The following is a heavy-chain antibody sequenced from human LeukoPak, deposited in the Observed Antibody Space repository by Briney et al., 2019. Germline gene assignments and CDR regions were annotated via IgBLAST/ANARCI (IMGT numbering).Heavy chain of an antibody. CDR3: TRGGTLVRGGDPFDY. V-gene: IGHV3-23*01. Sequence: GGSLRLSCAASGFTFNTYDMSWVRQSPVKGLEWVSGLSGSGDRTYYTDSVKGRFTISRDNSKNTVYLQMNTLRAEDTALYYCTRGGTLVRGGDPFDYWGQGTLVTVSS. CDR2: LSGSGDRT. CDR1: GFTFNTYD. J-gene: IGHJ4*02. D-gene: IGHD3-10*01.